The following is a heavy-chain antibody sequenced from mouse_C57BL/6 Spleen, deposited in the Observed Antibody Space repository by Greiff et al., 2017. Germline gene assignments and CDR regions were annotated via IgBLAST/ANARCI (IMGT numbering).Heavy chain of an antibody. D-gene: IGHD2-1*01. J-gene: IGHJ3*01. V-gene: IGHV1-64*01. CDR1: GYTFTSYW. CDR2: IHPNSGST. Sequence: QVQLQQPGAELVKPGASVKLSCKASGYTFTSYWMHWVKQRPGQGLEWIGMIHPNSGSTNYNEKFKSKATLTVDKSSSTAYMQLSSLTSEDSAVYDCASLDGNYSWFAYWGQGTLVTVSA. CDR3: ASLDGNYSWFAY.